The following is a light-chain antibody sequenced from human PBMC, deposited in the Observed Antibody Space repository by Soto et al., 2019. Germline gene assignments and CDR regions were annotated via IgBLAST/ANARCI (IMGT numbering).Light chain of an antibody. J-gene: IGKJ2*02. CDR3: LQHNTYPCT. CDR2: AAF. V-gene: IGKV1-17*01. CDR1: QGIRND. Sequence: DIQMTQSPSFLSASLGDRVTITCRASQGIRNDLAWYQQKPGKAPNRLIYAAFSLQSGVPSRFSGSGSGTDFTLTISGVQPEDFATYYCLQHNTYPCTFGQGTKLEIK.